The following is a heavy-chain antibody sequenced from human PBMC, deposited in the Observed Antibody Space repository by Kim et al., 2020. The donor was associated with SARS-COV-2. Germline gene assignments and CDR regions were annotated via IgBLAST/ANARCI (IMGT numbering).Heavy chain of an antibody. CDR1: GFTFSDYY. J-gene: IGHJ3*02. V-gene: IGHV3-11*01. Sequence: GGSLRLSCAASGFTFSDYYMSWIRQAPGKGLEWVSYISSSGSTIYYADSVKGRFTISRDNAKNSLYLQMNSLRAEDTAVYYCARDEYSSWDDAFDIWGQGTMVTVSS. CDR3: ARDEYSSWDDAFDI. D-gene: IGHD6-6*01. CDR2: ISSSGSTI.